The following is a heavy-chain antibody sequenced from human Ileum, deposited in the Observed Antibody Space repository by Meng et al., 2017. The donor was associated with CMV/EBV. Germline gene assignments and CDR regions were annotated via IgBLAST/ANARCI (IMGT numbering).Heavy chain of an antibody. J-gene: IGHJ4*02. V-gene: IGHV4-30-4*01. CDR2: IYYSGST. CDR1: GDYLSTGDYD. CDR3: AREGGGWYFDS. Sequence: QVQLQESGPGLVKPSQTLSLTCTVSGDYLSTGDYDWSWIRQPPGKGPEWIGYIYYSGSTLYNPSLKSPVTISLDKSKNQFSLRLRSVTAADTAVYSCAREGGGWYFDSWGQGTLVTVSS. D-gene: IGHD6-19*01.